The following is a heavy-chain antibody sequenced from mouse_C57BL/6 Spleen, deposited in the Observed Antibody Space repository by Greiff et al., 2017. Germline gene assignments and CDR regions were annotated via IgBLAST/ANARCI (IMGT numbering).Heavy chain of an antibody. J-gene: IGHJ3*01. V-gene: IGHV14-2*01. CDR3: AVHYYGSSLPWFAY. CDR1: GFNIKDYY. Sequence: EVKVVESGAELVKPGASVKLSCTASGFNIKDYYMHWVKQRTEQGLEWIGRIDPEDGETKSAPKFQGTATITANTSSNTAYLQLSSLTSEDTAVYYCAVHYYGSSLPWFAYWGQGTLVTVSA. D-gene: IGHD1-1*01. CDR2: IDPEDGET.